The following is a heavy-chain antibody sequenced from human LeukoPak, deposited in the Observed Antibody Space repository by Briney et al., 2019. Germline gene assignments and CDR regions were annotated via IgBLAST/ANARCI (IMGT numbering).Heavy chain of an antibody. D-gene: IGHD1-26*01. CDR3: ARVGTWELQRVFEY. CDR2: IHKAGSES. CDR1: GFTFTDYW. J-gene: IGHJ4*02. Sequence: GGSLRLSCAASGFTFTDYWTTWVRQVPGKGLEWVANIHKAGSESYYVDSVKGRFAISRDNAKNSLYLQLSSLRVDDTAVYYCARVGTWELQRVFEYWGQGTLVTVSS. V-gene: IGHV3-7*01.